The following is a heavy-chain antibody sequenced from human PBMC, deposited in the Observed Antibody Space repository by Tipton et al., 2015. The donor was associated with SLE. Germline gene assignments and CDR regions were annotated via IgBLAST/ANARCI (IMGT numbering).Heavy chain of an antibody. V-gene: IGHV3-30*02. D-gene: IGHD3-10*01. CDR3: AKDPGSGSYPFLDYYMDV. Sequence: SGFTFSSYGMHWVRQAPGKGLEWVAFIRYDGSNKYYADSVKGRFTISRDNSKNTLYLQMNSLRAEDTAVYYCAKDPGSGSYPFLDYYMDVWGKGTTVTVAS. CDR2: IRYDGSNK. CDR1: GFTFSSYG. J-gene: IGHJ6*03.